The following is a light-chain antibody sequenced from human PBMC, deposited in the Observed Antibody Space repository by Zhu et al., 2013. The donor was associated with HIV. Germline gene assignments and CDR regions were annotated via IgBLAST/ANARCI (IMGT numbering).Light chain of an antibody. CDR2: LGS. CDR1: RSLLHSNGYNY. J-gene: IGKJ1*01. V-gene: IGKV2-28*01. Sequence: DIVMTQSPLSLPVTPGEPASISCRSSRSLLHSNGYNYLDWYLQKPGQSPQLLIYLGSNQASGVPDRFSGSGSGTDFTLRISRVEAEDVGIYYCMQAIQTPRTFGQGTKVEIK. CDR3: MQAIQTPRT.